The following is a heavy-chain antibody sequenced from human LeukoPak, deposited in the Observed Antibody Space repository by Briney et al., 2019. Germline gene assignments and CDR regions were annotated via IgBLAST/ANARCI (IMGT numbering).Heavy chain of an antibody. CDR1: GFTFDDYG. V-gene: IGHV3-20*04. CDR3: ARDGVPYYDFWSGSYAFDI. CDR2: INWNGGST. Sequence: PGGSLRLFCAASGFTFDDYGMSWVRQAPGKGLEWVSGINWNGGSTGYADSVKGRFTISRDNAKNSLYLQMNSLRAEDTALYYCARDGVPYYDFWSGSYAFDIWGQGTMVTVSS. D-gene: IGHD3-3*01. J-gene: IGHJ3*02.